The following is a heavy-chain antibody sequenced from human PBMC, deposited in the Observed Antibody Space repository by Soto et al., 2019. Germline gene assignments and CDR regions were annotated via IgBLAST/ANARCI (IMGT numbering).Heavy chain of an antibody. CDR1: GYTFTSYA. CDR2: INAGNGNT. Sequence: GASVKVSCKASGYTFTSYAMHWVRQAPGQRLERMGWINAGNGNTKYSQKFQGRVTITRDTSASTAYMELSSLRSEDTAVYYCARALFYPSSDYYDSSGYMMAFDIWGQGTMITVSS. V-gene: IGHV1-3*01. J-gene: IGHJ3*02. CDR3: ARALFYPSSDYYDSSGYMMAFDI. D-gene: IGHD3-22*01.